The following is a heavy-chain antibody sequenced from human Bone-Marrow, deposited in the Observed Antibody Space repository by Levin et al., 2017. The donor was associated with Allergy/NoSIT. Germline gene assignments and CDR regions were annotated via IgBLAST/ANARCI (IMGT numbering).Heavy chain of an antibody. CDR3: ARIVVVPDYDMDV. J-gene: IGHJ6*03. V-gene: IGHV3-30*04. Sequence: GGSLRLSCAASGFTFSAFAMNWVRQAPGKGLEWVAFIAYDGSSDSYASSVKGRFTISRDNSHNTLYLHMNSLRSEDTAVYYCARIVVVPDYDMDVWGKGTTVIVSS. D-gene: IGHD2-2*01. CDR1: GFTFSAFA. CDR2: IAYDGSSD.